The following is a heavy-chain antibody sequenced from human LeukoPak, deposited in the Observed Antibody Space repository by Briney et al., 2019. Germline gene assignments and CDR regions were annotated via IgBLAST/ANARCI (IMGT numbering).Heavy chain of an antibody. J-gene: IGHJ6*02. CDR3: ARVRSSGWYRYYYYGMDV. CDR2: IIPIFGTA. CDR1: GGTFSSYA. Sequence: ASVKVSCKASGGTFSSYAISWVRQAPGQGLEWMGGIIPIFGTANYAQKFQGRVTITADESTSTAYMELSSLRSEDTAVYYCARVRSSGWYRYYYYGMDVWGQGTTVTVSS. D-gene: IGHD6-19*01. V-gene: IGHV1-69*13.